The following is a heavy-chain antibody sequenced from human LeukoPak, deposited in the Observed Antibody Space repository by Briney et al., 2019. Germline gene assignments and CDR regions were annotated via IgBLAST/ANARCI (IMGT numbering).Heavy chain of an antibody. CDR2: IYYSGST. CDR3: ARDGGASISP. J-gene: IGHJ5*02. V-gene: IGHV4-39*07. D-gene: IGHD2-21*01. CDR1: GGSVSTSDYY. Sequence: PSETLSLTCTVSGGSVSTSDYYWGWIRQPPGKGLEWIGSIYYSGSTYYNPSLKSRVTISVDTSKNQFSLKLSSVTAADTAVYYCARDGGASISPWGQGTLVTVSS.